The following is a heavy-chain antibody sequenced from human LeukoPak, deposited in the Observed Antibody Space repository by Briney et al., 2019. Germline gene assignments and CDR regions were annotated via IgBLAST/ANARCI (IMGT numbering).Heavy chain of an antibody. D-gene: IGHD6-6*01. J-gene: IGHJ4*02. CDR3: ARATSSIAARFVDY. CDR2: ISAYNGNT. Sequence: ASVKVSCKASGYTFTSYGISWVRQAPGQGLECMGWISAYNGNTNSAQKLQGRVTMTTDTSTRTAYMELRSLRSDATAVYYCARATSSIAARFVDYWGQGTLVTVSS. V-gene: IGHV1-18*01. CDR1: GYTFTSYG.